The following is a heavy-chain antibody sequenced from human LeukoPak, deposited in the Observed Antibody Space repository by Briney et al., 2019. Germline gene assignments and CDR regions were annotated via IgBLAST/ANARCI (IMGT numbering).Heavy chain of an antibody. CDR2: IKQDGSEK. D-gene: IGHD6-19*01. V-gene: IGHV3-7*01. CDR1: GFTFSNYW. Sequence: GGSLRLSCAASGFTFSNYWMTWVRQAPGKGLEWVANIKQDGSEKYYMDSMKGRFTISRDNAKNSLYLQMNSLRAEDTAVYYCAKDLLGQWPTVFDYWGQGTLVTVSS. J-gene: IGHJ4*02. CDR3: AKDLLGQWPTVFDY.